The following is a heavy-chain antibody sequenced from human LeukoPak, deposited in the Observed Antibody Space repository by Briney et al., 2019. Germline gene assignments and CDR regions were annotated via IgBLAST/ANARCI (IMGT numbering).Heavy chain of an antibody. V-gene: IGHV3-7*03. CDR2: INEDGSEK. CDR3: APRVVGSAPFDY. D-gene: IGHD2-15*01. J-gene: IGHJ4*02. CDR1: GFSFGIYW. Sequence: GGSLRLSCEGTGFSFGIYWMSWVRQAPGKGLEWVANINEDGSEKYYVDSVKGRFTISRDNSKNTLYLQMNNLRAEDTAVYYCAPRVVGSAPFDYWGQGTLVTVSS.